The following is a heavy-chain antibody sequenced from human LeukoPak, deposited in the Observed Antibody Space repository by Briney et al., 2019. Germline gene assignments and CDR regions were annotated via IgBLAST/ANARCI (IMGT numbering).Heavy chain of an antibody. J-gene: IGHJ4*02. V-gene: IGHV3-7*01. CDR2: IKQDGSDK. CDR3: ARGNVRGYSYGFDY. CDR1: GFTFTKYW. Sequence: GDSLRLSCAASGFTFTKYWMTWVRQAPGKGLEWVGNIKQDGSDKNYMDSVKGRFTISRDNTKNSVYLQMSSLRAEDTAVYYCARGNVRGYSYGFDYWGQGTLVTVSS. D-gene: IGHD5-18*01.